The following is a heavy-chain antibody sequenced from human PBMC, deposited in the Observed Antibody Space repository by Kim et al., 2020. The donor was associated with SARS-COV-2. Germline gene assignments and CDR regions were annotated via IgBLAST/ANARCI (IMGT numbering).Heavy chain of an antibody. D-gene: IGHD3-10*01. J-gene: IGHJ3*02. Sequence: SETLSLTCTVSGDSITSSNYYWAWIRQSPGKGLEWIGHIYCNGNTYYNPSLKTRVTTSIDMSKDQFSLKLNSVTAADTALYFCARRGFRGRDAFDIWGQGTVVTVSS. CDR1: GDSITSSNYY. CDR3: ARRGFRGRDAFDI. CDR2: IYCNGNT. V-gene: IGHV4-39*01.